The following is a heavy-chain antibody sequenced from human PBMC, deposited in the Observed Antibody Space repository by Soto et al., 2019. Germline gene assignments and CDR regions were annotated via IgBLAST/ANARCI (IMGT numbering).Heavy chain of an antibody. V-gene: IGHV3-23*01. CDR2: ISASGGRT. D-gene: IGHD2-2*01. J-gene: IGHJ4*02. CDR3: AKASYATPTAQGQLDH. Sequence: EVQLLEYGGTLVQPGWSLRLSCVASGFSFSTCAMSWVRQAPGKGLEWVSGISASGGRTYFADSVKGRFTVSRDNSNNTLFLQLNRLRDDDTAVYYCAKASYATPTAQGQLDHWGQGTLVTVSS. CDR1: GFSFSTCA.